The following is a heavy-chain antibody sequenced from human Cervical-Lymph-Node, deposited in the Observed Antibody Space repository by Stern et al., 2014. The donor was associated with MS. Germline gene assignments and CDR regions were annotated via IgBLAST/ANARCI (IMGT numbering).Heavy chain of an antibody. CDR3: ARVNEGTAVEDYYYGLDV. J-gene: IGHJ6*02. CDR1: GGTFSTYA. D-gene: IGHD6-19*01. CDR2: IITGFGIV. V-gene: IGHV1-69*01. Sequence: VQLEESGAEVRKPGSSGKVSCKASGGTFSTYAINWVRQAPGQGHEWMGGIITGFGIVNDAQDFQGRVTITEDAANSTAYMELSNLRSDDTAVYYCARVNEGTAVEDYYYGLDVWGQGTTVTVSS.